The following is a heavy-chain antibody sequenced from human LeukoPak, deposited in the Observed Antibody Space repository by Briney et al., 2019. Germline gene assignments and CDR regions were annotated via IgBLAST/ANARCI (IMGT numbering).Heavy chain of an antibody. J-gene: IGHJ4*02. CDR3: ATRPGYGSGSYYNPGY. CDR2: ISSSSSYI. D-gene: IGHD3-10*01. Sequence: PGGSLRLSCADSGFTFSSYSMNWVRQAPGKGLEWVSSISSSSSYIYYADSVKGRFTISRDNAKNSLYLQMNSLRAEDTAVYYCATRPGYGSGSYYNPGYWGQGTLVTVSS. V-gene: IGHV3-21*01. CDR1: GFTFSSYS.